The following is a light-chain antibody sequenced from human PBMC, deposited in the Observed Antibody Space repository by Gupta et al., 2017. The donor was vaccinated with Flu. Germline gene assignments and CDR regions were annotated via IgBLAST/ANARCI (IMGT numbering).Light chain of an antibody. CDR3: QQLYSYPRT. CDR1: QGISSH. Sequence: DIQLTQSPSFLSASVGDRVTITCRASQGISSHLAWYRQKPGKAPNLLIYGASTLQSGVPSRFSGSGSGTEFTLTVSSLQPEDFATYFCQQLYSYPRTFGPGTKVEIK. J-gene: IGKJ3*01. CDR2: GAS. V-gene: IGKV1-9*01.